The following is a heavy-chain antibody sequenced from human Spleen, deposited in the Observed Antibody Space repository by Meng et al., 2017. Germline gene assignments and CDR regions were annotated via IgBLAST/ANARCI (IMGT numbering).Heavy chain of an antibody. D-gene: IGHD3-22*01. J-gene: IGHJ3*02. CDR3: ARSAGYYDSSGIDAFDI. CDR1: GFTFSSYS. V-gene: IGHV3-21*01. CDR2: ISSSSSYI. Sequence: GESLKISCAASGFTFSSYSMNWVRQAPGKGLEWVSSISSSSSYIYYADSVKGRFTISRDNSKNTLYLQMNSLRAEDTAVYYCARSAGYYDSSGIDAFDIWGQGTMVTVSS.